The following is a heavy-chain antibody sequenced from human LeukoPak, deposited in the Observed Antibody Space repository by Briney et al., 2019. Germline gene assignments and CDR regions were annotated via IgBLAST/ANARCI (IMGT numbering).Heavy chain of an antibody. CDR1: GGSFSGYY. J-gene: IGHJ4*02. CDR2: INHSGST. Sequence: SETLSLTCAVYGGSFSGYYWSWIRQPPGKGLEWIGEINHSGSTNYNPSLKSRVTISVDTSKNQFSLKLSSVTAADTAVYYCASTRRYSSSRTYQDYWGQGTLVTVSS. V-gene: IGHV4-34*01. D-gene: IGHD6-6*01. CDR3: ASTRRYSSSRTYQDY.